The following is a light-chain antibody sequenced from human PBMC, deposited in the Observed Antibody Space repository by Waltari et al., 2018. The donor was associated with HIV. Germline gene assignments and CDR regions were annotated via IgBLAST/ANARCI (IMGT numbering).Light chain of an antibody. CDR3: QQYGSSPFT. Sequence: EIVLTQSPGTLSLSPGERATLSCRAGQSVSSNYLAWYQQKLGQAPSLLIYGASTKAAGIPDRFSGSGSETDFTLTISRLEPEDFAVYYCQQYGSSPFTFGQGTRLEIK. CDR1: QSVSSNY. J-gene: IGKJ5*01. CDR2: GAS. V-gene: IGKV3-20*01.